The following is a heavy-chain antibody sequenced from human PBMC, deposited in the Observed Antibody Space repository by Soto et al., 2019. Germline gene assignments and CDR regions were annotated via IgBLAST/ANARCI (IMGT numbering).Heavy chain of an antibody. D-gene: IGHD3-10*01. CDR3: ARQRAYYHGSGMSIAFDI. J-gene: IGHJ3*02. CDR2: IYWNDDN. CDR1: GFSLTTPGVG. V-gene: IGHV2-5*01. Sequence: QITLKESGPPLVKPTQTLTLTCTFSGFSLTTPGVGVGWFRPPPGKALEWLAVIYWNDDNRYSPSLRSRLTLHKDTSKNQVVATMTNLAPVDTATYYCARQRAYYHGSGMSIAFDIWGQGTMVTVSS.